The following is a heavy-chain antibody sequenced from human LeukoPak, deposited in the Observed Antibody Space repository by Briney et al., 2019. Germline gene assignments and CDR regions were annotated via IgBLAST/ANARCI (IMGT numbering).Heavy chain of an antibody. D-gene: IGHD3-22*01. CDR1: GYTFSDYY. V-gene: IGHV1-2*02. Sequence: LVKVSCKASGYTFSDYYMHWVRQAPGQGLEWMGWINPNSGGTNYVQKFQGRVTITADKSTSTAYMELSSLRSEDTAVYYCARDYDSPPDGAFDIWGQGTMVTVSS. CDR3: ARDYDSPPDGAFDI. J-gene: IGHJ3*02. CDR2: INPNSGGT.